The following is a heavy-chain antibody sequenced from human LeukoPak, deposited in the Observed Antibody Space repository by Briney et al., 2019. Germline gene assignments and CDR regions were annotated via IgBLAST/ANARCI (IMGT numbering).Heavy chain of an antibody. V-gene: IGHV1-18*01. CDR2: ISAYNGNT. Sequence: ASVKVSCKASGYTFTNYGISWVRQAPGQGLEWMGWISAYNGNTNYAQKLQGRVTMTTDTSTSTAYMELRSLRSGDTAVYYCARDLNGGWFDPWGQGTLVTVSS. CDR1: GYTFTNYG. CDR3: ARDLNGGWFDP. J-gene: IGHJ5*02. D-gene: IGHD3-10*01.